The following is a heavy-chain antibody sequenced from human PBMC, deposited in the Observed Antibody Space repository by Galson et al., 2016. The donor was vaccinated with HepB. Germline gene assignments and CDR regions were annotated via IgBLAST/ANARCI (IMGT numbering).Heavy chain of an antibody. CDR2: INTGNGNI. Sequence: SVKVSCKASGYSFTNYAIHWVRQAPGHGLEWMGWINTGNGNIKCSQKFQDRVTITRDTSATTAYMELSSLRAEDTAVYYCARAPNSGVRGVKDAFDIWGRGAMVTGSP. J-gene: IGHJ3*02. CDR1: GYSFTNYA. CDR3: ARAPNSGVRGVKDAFDI. D-gene: IGHD3-10*01. V-gene: IGHV1-3*04.